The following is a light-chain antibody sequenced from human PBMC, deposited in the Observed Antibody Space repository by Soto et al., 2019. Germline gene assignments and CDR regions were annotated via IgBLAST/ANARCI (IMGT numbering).Light chain of an antibody. J-gene: IGLJ3*02. CDR3: CSYASTVRV. CDR2: EGN. CDR1: SSDVGSYNL. V-gene: IGLV2-23*01. Sequence: SVLTQPGSVSGSPGQSITISCTGTSSDVGSYNLVSWYQHHPGKAPKLMIYEGNKRPSGVSNRFSASKSGNTASLTISGLQAEDEADYYCCSYASTVRVFGGGTKLTVL.